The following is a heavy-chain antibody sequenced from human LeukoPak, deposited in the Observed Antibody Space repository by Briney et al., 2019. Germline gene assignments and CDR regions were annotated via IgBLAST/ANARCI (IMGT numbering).Heavy chain of an antibody. J-gene: IGHJ4*02. V-gene: IGHV4-39*07. Sequence: SETLSLTCTVSGGSISSSSYYWGWIRQPPGKGLEWIGSIYYSGSTYYNPSLKSRVTISVDTSKNQFSLKLSSVTAADTAVYYCARGTVVEAHDYWGQGTLVTVSS. D-gene: IGHD1-1*01. CDR3: ARGTVVEAHDY. CDR2: IYYSGST. CDR1: GGSISSSSYY.